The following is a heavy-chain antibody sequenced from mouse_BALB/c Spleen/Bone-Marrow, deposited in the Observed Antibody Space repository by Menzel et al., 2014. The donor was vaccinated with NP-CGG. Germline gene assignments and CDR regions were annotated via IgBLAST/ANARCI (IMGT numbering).Heavy chain of an antibody. CDR2: INTNGGEI. D-gene: IGHD2-4*01. CDR1: GFTFSNYG. Sequence: ECGGGLVQPGGSLKLSCAASGFTFSNYGMSWVRQTPDKRLEFVATINTNGGEIYYPDSVKGRFTISRDNAKNTLYLQMRSLKSEDTAMYYCARGDDYVSWFAYWGQGTLVTVSA. J-gene: IGHJ3*01. V-gene: IGHV5-6-3*01. CDR3: ARGDDYVSWFAY.